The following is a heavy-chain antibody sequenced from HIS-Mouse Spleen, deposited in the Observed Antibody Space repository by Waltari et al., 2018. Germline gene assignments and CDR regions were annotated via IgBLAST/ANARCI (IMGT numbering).Heavy chain of an antibody. J-gene: IGHJ4*02. Sequence: EVQLLESGGGLVQPGGSLRLSCAASGFTFSGYALRWVRLSPGKGLEWVSAISGSGGSTYYADSVKGRFTISRDNSKNTLYLQMNSLRAEDTAVYYCAKDRNWGSSGYFDYWGQGTLVTVSS. D-gene: IGHD3-16*01. V-gene: IGHV3-23*01. CDR2: ISGSGGST. CDR1: GFTFSGYA. CDR3: AKDRNWGSSGYFDY.